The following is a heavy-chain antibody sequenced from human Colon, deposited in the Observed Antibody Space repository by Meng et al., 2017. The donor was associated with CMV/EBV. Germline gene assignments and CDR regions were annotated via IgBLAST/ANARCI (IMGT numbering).Heavy chain of an antibody. J-gene: IGHJ6*02. D-gene: IGHD3-16*01. CDR2: ISWDGGST. CDR3: ARGAAAAFGYGMDV. CDR1: GFTFDDYT. V-gene: IGHV3-43*01. Sequence: GESLKISCAASGFTFDDYTMHWVRQAPGKGLEWVSLISWDGGSTYYADSVKGRFTISRDNSKNSLYLQMNSLRAEDTAVYYCARGAAAAFGYGMDVWGQGTTVTVSS.